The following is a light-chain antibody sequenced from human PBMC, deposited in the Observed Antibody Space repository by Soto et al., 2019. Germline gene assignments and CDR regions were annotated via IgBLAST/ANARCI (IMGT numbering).Light chain of an antibody. CDR2: GAS. Sequence: TVMTQSPDTLSVSPGERATPSCRASRSVRNKLAWYQQKSGQAPRLLIYGASTRASGIPDRFSGSGSGTDFTLTISRLEAEDFAVYYCQQSSSSPITFGQGTRLEIK. CDR3: QQSSSSPIT. CDR1: RSVRNK. V-gene: IGKV3-20*01. J-gene: IGKJ5*01.